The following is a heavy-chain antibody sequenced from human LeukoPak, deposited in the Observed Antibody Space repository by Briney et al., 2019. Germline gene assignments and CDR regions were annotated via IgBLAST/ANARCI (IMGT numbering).Heavy chain of an antibody. D-gene: IGHD6-13*01. J-gene: IGHJ4*02. CDR1: GFTFSSYA. CDR2: ITSGGGST. CDR3: AKRSRGISSWYYFDY. V-gene: IGHV3-23*01. Sequence: PGGSLRLSCAASGFTFSSYAMSWVRQAPGKGLEGGSAITSGGGSTYYADSVKGRFTISRDNSKNTLYLQMNSLRAEDTAVYYCAKRSRGISSWYYFDYWGQGSLVTVSS.